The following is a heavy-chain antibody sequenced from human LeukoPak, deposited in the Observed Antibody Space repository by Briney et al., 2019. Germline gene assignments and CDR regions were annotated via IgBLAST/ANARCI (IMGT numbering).Heavy chain of an antibody. J-gene: IGHJ3*02. Sequence: SETLSLTCTVSGGSISSYYWSWIRQPAGKGLELIGRIYTSGSTNYNPSLTSRVTMSVDTSKNQFSLKLSSVTAADTAVYYCARDPYYGSGSYYPSWAFDIWGQGTMVTVSS. V-gene: IGHV4-4*07. CDR2: IYTSGST. CDR1: GGSISSYY. D-gene: IGHD3-10*01. CDR3: ARDPYYGSGSYYPSWAFDI.